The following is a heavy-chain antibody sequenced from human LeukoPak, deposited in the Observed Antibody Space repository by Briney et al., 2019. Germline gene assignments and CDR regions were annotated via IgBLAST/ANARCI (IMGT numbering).Heavy chain of an antibody. CDR2: ISSSSSSTI. Sequence: PGGSLRLSCAASGFTFSSYSMNWVRQAPGKGLEWVSYISSSSSSTIYYADSVKGRFTISRDNAKNSLYLQMNSLRAEDTAVYYCARAGDSSGWSEIDYWGQGTLVTVSS. CDR3: ARAGDSSGWSEIDY. CDR1: GFTFSSYS. D-gene: IGHD6-19*01. J-gene: IGHJ4*02. V-gene: IGHV3-48*01.